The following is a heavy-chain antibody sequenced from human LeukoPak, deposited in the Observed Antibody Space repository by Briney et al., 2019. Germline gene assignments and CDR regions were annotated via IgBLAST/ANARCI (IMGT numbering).Heavy chain of an antibody. CDR1: GGSISSGGYS. Sequence: PSQTLSLTCAVSGGSISSGGYSWSWIRQPPGKGLEWIGYIYHSGSTYYNPSLKSRVTISVDRSKNQFSLKLSSVTAADTAVYYCARGYSSSSGFDYWGQGTLVTVSS. D-gene: IGHD6-6*01. J-gene: IGHJ4*02. CDR3: ARGYSSSSGFDY. CDR2: IYHSGST. V-gene: IGHV4-30-2*01.